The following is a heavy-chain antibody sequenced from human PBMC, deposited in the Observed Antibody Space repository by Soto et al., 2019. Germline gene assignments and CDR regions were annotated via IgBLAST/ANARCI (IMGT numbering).Heavy chain of an antibody. D-gene: IGHD1-26*01. Sequence: QVQLMQSGAEVRKPGASVRLSCETSGYNFNQYYIHWVRQAPGQGLEWMGIINLRGGTTEYAHKFRGRVTVTGDTSTETAYMELRSLRSEDPAMYFCARGPEDSDVPRWDYWGQGTLVTVSS. CDR3: ARGPEDSDVPRWDY. V-gene: IGHV1-46*02. CDR1: GYNFNQYY. J-gene: IGHJ4*02. CDR2: INLRGGTT.